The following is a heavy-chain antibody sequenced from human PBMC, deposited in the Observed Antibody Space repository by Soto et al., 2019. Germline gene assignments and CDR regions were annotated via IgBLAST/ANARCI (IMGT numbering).Heavy chain of an antibody. CDR1: GASVKTGGYY. J-gene: IGHJ4*02. CDR3: ARVEGYYDSSGYYYVEYFDY. Sequence: PSETLSLTCTVSGASVKTGGYYWTWIRQFPGKGLEWMGYIFYLSTTYYNPSLASRVTMSVDTSKNQFSLKLSSVTAADTAVYYCARVEGYYDSSGYYYVEYFDYWGQGTLVTVSS. CDR2: IFYLSTT. D-gene: IGHD3-22*01. V-gene: IGHV4-31*03.